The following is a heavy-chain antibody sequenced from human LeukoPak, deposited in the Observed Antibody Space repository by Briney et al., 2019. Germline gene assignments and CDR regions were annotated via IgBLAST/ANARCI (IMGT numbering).Heavy chain of an antibody. Sequence: PSETLSLTCTVSGGSISSYYWSWIGQPPGKGLEWIGYIYYSGSTNYNPSLKSRVTISVDTSKNRFSLKLSSVTAADTAVYYCARDGADFWSGYSAYNWFDPWGQGTLVTVSS. D-gene: IGHD3-3*01. CDR3: ARDGADFWSGYSAYNWFDP. V-gene: IGHV4-59*01. CDR1: GGSISSYY. J-gene: IGHJ5*02. CDR2: IYYSGST.